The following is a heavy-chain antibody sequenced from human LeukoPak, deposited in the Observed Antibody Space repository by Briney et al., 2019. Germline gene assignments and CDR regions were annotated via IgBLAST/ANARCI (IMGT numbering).Heavy chain of an antibody. D-gene: IGHD6-19*01. J-gene: IGHJ4*02. V-gene: IGHV3-23*01. CDR2: ISGSDGST. CDR3: AKGIAVAGTFDFDY. CDR1: GFTFSSYA. Sequence: PGGSLRLSCAASGFTFSSYAMSWVRQAPRKGLDWVSAISGSDGSTYYADSVKGRFSISRDNSKNTLYLQMNSLRAEDTDVYYCAKGIAVAGTFDFDYWGQGTLVTVSS.